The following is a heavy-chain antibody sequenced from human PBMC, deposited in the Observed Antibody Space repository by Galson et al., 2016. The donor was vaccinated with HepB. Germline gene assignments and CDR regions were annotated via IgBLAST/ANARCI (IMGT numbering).Heavy chain of an antibody. Sequence: SLRLSCAASGFTFSRYLMSWVRQAPGKGLEWVATIKQDGSEKYYVESARGRFTLSRDNAKNSLYLQMNSLRSGDTAVYYCARGWGVGDDLSYFDYWGQGTLVTVPP. J-gene: IGHJ4*02. CDR3: ARGWGVGDDLSYFDY. CDR1: GFTFSRYL. D-gene: IGHD5-12*01. CDR2: IKQDGSEK. V-gene: IGHV3-7*03.